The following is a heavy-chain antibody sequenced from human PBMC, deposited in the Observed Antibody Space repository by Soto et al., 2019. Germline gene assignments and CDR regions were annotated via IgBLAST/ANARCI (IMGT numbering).Heavy chain of an antibody. CDR3: ARGIATGQLDP. J-gene: IGHJ5*02. CDR2: INPDNGNT. CDR1: VYSFTGYT. Sequence: XSMKVSCKASVYSFTGYTMNWVRQAPGQRLEWMGWINPDNGNTKSSQKFQDRVIITRDTSASTAYMDLSSLRSDYTAVYYCARGIATGQLDPWGQGTLFTVSS. D-gene: IGHD2-15*01. V-gene: IGHV1-3*01.